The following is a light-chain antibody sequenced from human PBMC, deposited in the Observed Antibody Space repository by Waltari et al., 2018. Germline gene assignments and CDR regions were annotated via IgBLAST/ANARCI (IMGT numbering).Light chain of an antibody. J-gene: IGLJ1*01. CDR1: TSDVGSYYL. V-gene: IGLV2-23*02. Sequence: QSALTQPASVSGPPGQSITISCSGTTSDVGSYYLVSWYQQHPGEAPQLLICEVFKRPPDTSSRFSGAKSGSTASLTISGLQPEDEADYYCCSYAGRGTYVFGSGTKVTVL. CDR3: CSYAGRGTYV. CDR2: EVF.